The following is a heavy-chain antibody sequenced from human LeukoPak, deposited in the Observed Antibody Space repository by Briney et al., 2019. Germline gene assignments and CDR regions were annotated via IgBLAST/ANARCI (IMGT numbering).Heavy chain of an antibody. CDR3: ARDPYSGYYGDYYYYYMDV. V-gene: IGHV1-2*02. J-gene: IGHJ6*03. CDR1: GYTFTGYY. Sequence: ASVKVSCKASGYTFTGYYMHWVRQAPGQGLEWMGWINPNSGGTNYAQKFQGRVTMTRDTSISTAYMELSRLRAEDTAVYYCARDPYSGYYGDYYYYYMDVWGKGTTVTISS. D-gene: IGHD5-12*01. CDR2: INPNSGGT.